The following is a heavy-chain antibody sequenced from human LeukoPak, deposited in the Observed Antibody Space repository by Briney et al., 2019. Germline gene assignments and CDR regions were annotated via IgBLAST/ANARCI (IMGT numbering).Heavy chain of an antibody. Sequence: ASVKVSCKASGYTFTGYYMHWVRQAPGQGLEWMGWINPNSGGTNYAQKFQGRVTMTRDTSISTAYMELSRLRSDGTAVYYCARLSIAARFAFDIWGQGTMVTVSS. V-gene: IGHV1-2*02. CDR1: GYTFTGYY. D-gene: IGHD6-6*01. J-gene: IGHJ3*02. CDR3: ARLSIAARFAFDI. CDR2: INPNSGGT.